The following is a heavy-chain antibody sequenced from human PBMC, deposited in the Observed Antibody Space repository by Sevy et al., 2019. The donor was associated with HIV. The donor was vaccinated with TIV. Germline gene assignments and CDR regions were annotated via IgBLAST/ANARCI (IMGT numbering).Heavy chain of an antibody. J-gene: IGHJ4*02. CDR2: IGYDGSNK. CDR1: GFTPSTYG. V-gene: IGHV3-33*01. Sequence: GGSLRLSCAASGFTPSTYGMHWVRQAPGKGLEWVAVIGYDGSNKYYADSVKGRFTSSGDNSKNTLFLQMDSLRAEDTAVYYCARDPRMYGDYLLAYFDYWGQGTLVTVSS. D-gene: IGHD2-8*01. CDR3: ARDPRMYGDYLLAYFDY.